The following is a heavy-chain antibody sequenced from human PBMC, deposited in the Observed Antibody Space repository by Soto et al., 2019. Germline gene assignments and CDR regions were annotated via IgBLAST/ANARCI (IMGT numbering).Heavy chain of an antibody. CDR1: GGSFSGYY. CDR2: INHSGST. J-gene: IGHJ3*02. Sequence: QVQLQQWGAGLLKPSETLSLPCAVYGGSFSGYYWSWIRQPPGKGLEWIGEINHSGSTNYNPSLKSQVTISVDTSKNQFSLKLSSVTAADTAVYYCAGAAVHHGIAVAGAHDAFDIWCQGTMVTVSS. CDR3: AGAAVHHGIAVAGAHDAFDI. D-gene: IGHD6-19*01. V-gene: IGHV4-34*01.